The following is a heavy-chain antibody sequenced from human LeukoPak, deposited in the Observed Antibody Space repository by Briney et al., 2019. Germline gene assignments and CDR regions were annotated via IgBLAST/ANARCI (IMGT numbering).Heavy chain of an antibody. Sequence: SETLSLTCAVYGGSFSGYYWSWIRQPPGKGLEWIGEINHSGSTNYNPSLKSRVTISVDTSKNQFSLKLSSVTAADTAVYYCARGRSGSYPEDYCYYGMDVWGQGTTVTVSS. CDR2: INHSGST. CDR3: ARGRSGSYPEDYCYYGMDV. V-gene: IGHV4-34*01. D-gene: IGHD1-26*01. CDR1: GGSFSGYY. J-gene: IGHJ6*02.